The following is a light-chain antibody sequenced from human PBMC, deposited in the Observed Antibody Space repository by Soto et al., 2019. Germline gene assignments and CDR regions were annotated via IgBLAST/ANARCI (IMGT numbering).Light chain of an antibody. CDR3: QQYNNYLT. CDR2: KAS. V-gene: IGKV1-5*03. Sequence: DIQMTQSPSTLSAFVGDRVIITCRASQSIDRWVAWYQQKPGKAPKLLISKASSVESGVPSRFSGSGSRTEFTITISRLQPDDFATYYCQQYNNYLTFGQGTKVEIK. J-gene: IGKJ1*01. CDR1: QSIDRW.